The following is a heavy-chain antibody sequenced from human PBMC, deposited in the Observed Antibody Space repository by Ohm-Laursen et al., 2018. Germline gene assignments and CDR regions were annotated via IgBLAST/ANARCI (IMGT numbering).Heavy chain of an antibody. J-gene: IGHJ6*02. V-gene: IGHV4-59*01. D-gene: IGHD7-27*01. CDR1: GGSISSYY. CDR3: ARALGGYPISYYYGMDV. Sequence: TLSLTWTVSGGSISSYYWSWIRQPPGKGLEWIGYIYYSGSTNYNPSLKSRVTISVDTSKNQFSLKLSSVTAADTAVYYCARALGGYPISYYYGMDVWGQGTTVTVSS. CDR2: IYYSGST.